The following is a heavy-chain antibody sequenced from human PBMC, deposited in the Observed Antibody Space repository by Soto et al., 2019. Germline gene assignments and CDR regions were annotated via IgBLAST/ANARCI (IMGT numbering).Heavy chain of an antibody. V-gene: IGHV3-30*18. D-gene: IGHD3-3*01. CDR3: TKRRNVLRFLEWSSGMEV. Sequence: GGSLRLSCAASGFTFSNYGMHWVRQAPGKGLEWVAFISDGGSNKYYADSMKGRFTMFRDNSKRTLYLQMSSLRVEDTAVYYCTKRRNVLRFLEWSSGMEVWGQGTTVTVSS. CDR1: GFTFSNYG. CDR2: ISDGGSNK. J-gene: IGHJ6*02.